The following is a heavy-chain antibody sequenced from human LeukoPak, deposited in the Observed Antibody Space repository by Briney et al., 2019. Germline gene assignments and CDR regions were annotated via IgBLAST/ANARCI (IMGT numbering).Heavy chain of an antibody. J-gene: IGHJ4*02. CDR1: GFTFSRYA. CDR2: VSTDGDT. V-gene: IGHV3-23*01. CDR3: AKGHRESSSFFDS. Sequence: PGGSLRLSCAASGFTFSRYAMSWVRQAPGKGLEWVSSVSTDGDTYYPDSVKGRFTISRDNSNNTLYLQMNSLRADDTAVYYCAKGHRESSSFFDSWGQGIPVTVSS.